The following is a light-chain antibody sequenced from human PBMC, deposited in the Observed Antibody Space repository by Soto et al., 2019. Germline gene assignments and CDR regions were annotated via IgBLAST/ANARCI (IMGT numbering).Light chain of an antibody. CDR1: QSVGDNF. Sequence: TVLTQSPITVSLSPGERATLSCRTSQSVGDNFLAWYQQKPGQAPRLLIYGVFNRPTGIPARFSGSGSGTDFTLTISGLEPEDSAVYYCQHYDGSPRTFGQGTKVEIK. J-gene: IGKJ2*01. CDR3: QHYDGSPRT. V-gene: IGKV3-20*01. CDR2: GVF.